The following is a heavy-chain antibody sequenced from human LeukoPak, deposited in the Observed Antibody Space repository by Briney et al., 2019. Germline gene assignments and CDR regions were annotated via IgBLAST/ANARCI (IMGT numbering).Heavy chain of an antibody. CDR3: VRGNYGDYGRAGFDY. CDR1: GFTFSTYW. V-gene: IGHV3-9*01. J-gene: IGHJ4*02. Sequence: GGSLRLSCAASGFTFSTYWMSWVRQAPGKGLEWVSSIPWNSGSIAYAESVKGRFTISRDNAKKSLYLQMNSLRIEDTALYYCVRGNYGDYGRAGFDYWGRGTLVTVSS. D-gene: IGHD4-17*01. CDR2: IPWNSGSI.